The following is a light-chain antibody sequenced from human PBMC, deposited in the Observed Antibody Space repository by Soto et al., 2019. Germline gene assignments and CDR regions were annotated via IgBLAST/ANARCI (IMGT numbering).Light chain of an antibody. CDR1: SSDVGGYNY. J-gene: IGLJ2*01. Sequence: QSALTQPPSASGSPGQSVTISCAGTSSDVGGYNYVSWYQQYPGKVPKLMIYEVSERPSGVPDRFSGSKSGNTAFLTVSGLQAEDEADYYCSSYTVSSTSHVVFGGGTKLTVL. CDR3: SSYTVSSTSHVV. V-gene: IGLV2-8*01. CDR2: EVS.